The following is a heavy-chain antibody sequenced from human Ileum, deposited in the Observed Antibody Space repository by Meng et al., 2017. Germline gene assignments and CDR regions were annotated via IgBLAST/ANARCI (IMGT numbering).Heavy chain of an antibody. CDR3: AAPGVAPPGLTGDY. V-gene: IGHV1-46*01. J-gene: IGHJ4*02. Sequence: QVQLVEAGAEVKKPGGSVQVSCTASGYTFTNYYMPWVRQAPGQGLEWMGIINPSGVSTTFAQKFQGRVTLTRDTSTSTVYMELSNLRSEDTAVYYCAAPGVAPPGLTGDYWGQGTLVTVSS. CDR2: INPSGVST. D-gene: IGHD3/OR15-3a*01. CDR1: GYTFTNYY.